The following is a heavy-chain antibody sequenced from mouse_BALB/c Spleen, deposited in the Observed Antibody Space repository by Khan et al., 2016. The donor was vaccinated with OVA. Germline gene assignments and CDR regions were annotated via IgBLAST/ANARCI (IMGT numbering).Heavy chain of an antibody. J-gene: IGHJ3*01. Sequence: QVQLQQSGPGLVQPSQSLSITCTVSGFSLTTYGIHWVRQSPGRGLEWLGVMWSGGNTDYNTAFISRLSISKDHSKSQVFFKMNSLQADYTAIYYCARQSYRYDFTYWGQGTLVTVSA. V-gene: IGHV2-2*01. D-gene: IGHD2-12*01. CDR2: MWSGGNT. CDR1: GFSLTTYG. CDR3: ARQSYRYDFTY.